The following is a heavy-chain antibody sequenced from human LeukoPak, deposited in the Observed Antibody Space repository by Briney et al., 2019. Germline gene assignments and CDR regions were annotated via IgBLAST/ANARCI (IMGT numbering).Heavy chain of an antibody. J-gene: IGHJ4*02. D-gene: IGHD1-26*01. CDR2: IIPIFGTA. Sequence: EASVNVSCTASGGTFSSYAISWVRQAPGQGLEWMGGIIPIFGTANYAQKFQGRVTITADESTSTAYMELSSLRSEDTAVYYCARALVGAAADYWGQGTLVTVSS. CDR3: ARALVGAAADY. CDR1: GGTFSSYA. V-gene: IGHV1-69*01.